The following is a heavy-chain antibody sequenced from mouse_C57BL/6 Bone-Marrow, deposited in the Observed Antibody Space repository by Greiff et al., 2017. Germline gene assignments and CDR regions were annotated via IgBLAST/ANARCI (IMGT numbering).Heavy chain of an antibody. CDR1: GYTFTSYW. J-gene: IGHJ3*01. D-gene: IGHD1-1*01. CDR2: IDPSGGGT. V-gene: IGHV1-72*01. CDR3: ESSYRGAWFAY. Sequence: VQLPQPGAELVQPGASVKLSCTASGYTFTSYWMHWVRQRPERGLEWIERIDPSGGGTKYNEKFKSKATLTVDKSSSTAYMQLSRLTSVDSAVYYWESSYRGAWFAYWGQGTLVTVSA.